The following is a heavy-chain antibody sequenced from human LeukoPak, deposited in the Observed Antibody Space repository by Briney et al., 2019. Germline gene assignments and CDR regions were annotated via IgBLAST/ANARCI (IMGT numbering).Heavy chain of an antibody. V-gene: IGHV4-30-4*08. J-gene: IGHJ5*02. CDR2: IYYSGST. Sequence: SETLSLTCTVSGGSISSGDYYWSWIRQPPGKGLEWIGYIYYSGSTYYNPSLKSRVTISVDTSKNQFSLKLSYVTAADTAVYYCAREVAEFTFGGVIVYFWFDPWGQGTLVTVSS. CDR3: AREVAEFTFGGVIVYFWFDP. D-gene: IGHD3-16*02. CDR1: GGSISSGDYY.